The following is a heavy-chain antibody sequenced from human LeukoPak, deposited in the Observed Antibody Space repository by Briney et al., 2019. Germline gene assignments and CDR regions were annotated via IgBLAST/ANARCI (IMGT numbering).Heavy chain of an antibody. CDR2: ISGSGGST. CDR3: AKATYSSSSSGAFDI. Sequence: GGTLRLSCAASGFTFSSYGMSWVRQAPGKGLEWVSAISGSGGSTYYADSVKGRFTISRDNAKNSLYPQMNSLRAEDTALYYCAKATYSSSSSGAFDIWGQGTMVTVSS. D-gene: IGHD6-13*01. J-gene: IGHJ3*02. CDR1: GFTFSSYG. V-gene: IGHV3-23*01.